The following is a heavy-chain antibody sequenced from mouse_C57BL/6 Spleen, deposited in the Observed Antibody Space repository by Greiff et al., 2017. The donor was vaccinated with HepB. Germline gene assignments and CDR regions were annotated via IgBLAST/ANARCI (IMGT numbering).Heavy chain of an antibody. CDR1: GYTFTSYW. J-gene: IGHJ2*01. CDR2: IDPSDSYT. V-gene: IGHV1-50*01. CDR3: ARGGSQLGFDY. Sequence: QVQLQQPGAELVKPGASVKLSCKASGYTFTSYWMQWVKQRPGQGLEWIGEIDPSDSYTNYNQKFKGKATLTVDTSSSTAYMQLSSLTSEDSAVYYCARGGSQLGFDYWGQGTTLTVSS.